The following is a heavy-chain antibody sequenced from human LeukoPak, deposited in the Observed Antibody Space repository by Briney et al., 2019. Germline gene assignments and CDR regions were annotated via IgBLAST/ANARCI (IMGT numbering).Heavy chain of an antibody. Sequence: PGGSLRLSCAASGFTFSSYNMNWVRQAPGKGLEWVSFISGSSSYIYYADTVKGRFTISRDNAKNSLFLQMNSLRAEDTAMYYCARTQGSSGWYNRADDFDIWGQGTMVTVSS. D-gene: IGHD6-19*01. CDR2: ISGSSSYI. CDR1: GFTFSSYN. J-gene: IGHJ3*02. CDR3: ARTQGSSGWYNRADDFDI. V-gene: IGHV3-21*01.